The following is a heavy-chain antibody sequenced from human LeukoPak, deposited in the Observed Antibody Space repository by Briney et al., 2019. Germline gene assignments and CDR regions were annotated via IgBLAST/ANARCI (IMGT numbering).Heavy chain of an antibody. J-gene: IGHJ4*02. CDR1: GFTFSNAW. Sequence: GGSLRLSCAASGFTFSNAWMSWVRQAPGKGLEWVGRIKSKTDGGTTDYAAPVKGRFTISRDDSKNTLYLQMNSLKTEDTAVYYCTTHYDFWSGRREYYFDYWGQGTLVTVSS. V-gene: IGHV3-15*01. CDR2: IKSKTDGGTT. D-gene: IGHD3-3*01. CDR3: TTHYDFWSGRREYYFDY.